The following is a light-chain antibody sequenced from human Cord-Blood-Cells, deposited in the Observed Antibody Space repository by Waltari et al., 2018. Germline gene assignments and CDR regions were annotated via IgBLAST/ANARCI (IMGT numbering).Light chain of an antibody. CDR2: DVS. CDR3: SSYTSSSTWV. J-gene: IGLJ3*02. V-gene: IGLV2-14*03. Sequence: QSALTQPASVSGSPGQSITISCTGTSSDVGGYNYVPWYQQHPAKAPKLMIYDVSNRPSGVSNRFSGSKSGNTASLTISGLQAEDEADYYCSSYTSSSTWVFGGGTKLTVL. CDR1: SSDVGGYNY.